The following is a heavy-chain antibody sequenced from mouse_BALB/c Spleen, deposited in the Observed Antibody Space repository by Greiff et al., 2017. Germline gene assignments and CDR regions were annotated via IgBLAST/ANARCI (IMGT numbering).Heavy chain of an antibody. D-gene: IGHD2-10*02. J-gene: IGHJ2*01. Sequence: EVQLVESGGDLVKPGGSLKLSCAASGFTFSSYGMSWVRQTPDKRLEWVATISSGGSYTYYPDSVKGRFTISRDNAKNTLYLQMSSLKSEDTAMYYCARLGYVYYFDYWGQGTTLTVSS. CDR3: ARLGYVYYFDY. V-gene: IGHV5-6*01. CDR2: ISSGGSYT. CDR1: GFTFSSYG.